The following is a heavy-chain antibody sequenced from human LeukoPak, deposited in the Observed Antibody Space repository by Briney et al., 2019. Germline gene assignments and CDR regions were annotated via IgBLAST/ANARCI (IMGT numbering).Heavy chain of an antibody. Sequence: GGSLRLSCAASGFTFDDYAMHWVRQAPGKGLEWVSLISGDGGSTYYADSVKGRFTIPRDNSKNSLYLQMNSLRTEDIALYYCAKDMGGGGDCLDYWGQGTLVTVSS. J-gene: IGHJ4*02. CDR1: GFTFDDYA. CDR2: ISGDGGST. D-gene: IGHD2-21*02. V-gene: IGHV3-43*02. CDR3: AKDMGGGGDCLDY.